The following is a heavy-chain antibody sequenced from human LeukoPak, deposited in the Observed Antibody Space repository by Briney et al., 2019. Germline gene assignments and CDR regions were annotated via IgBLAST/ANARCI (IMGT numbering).Heavy chain of an antibody. Sequence: ASVKVSCKASGGTFSSYAISWVRQAPGQGLEWMRGIIPIFGTANCAQKFQGRVTITADESTSTAYMELSSLRSEDTAVYYCAPRELRANWFDPWGQGTLVTVSS. J-gene: IGHJ5*02. CDR1: GGTFSSYA. V-gene: IGHV1-69*13. CDR3: APRELRANWFDP. CDR2: IIPIFGTA. D-gene: IGHD1-26*01.